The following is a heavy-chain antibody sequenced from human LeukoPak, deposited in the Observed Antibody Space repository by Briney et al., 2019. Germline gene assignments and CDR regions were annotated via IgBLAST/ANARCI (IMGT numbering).Heavy chain of an antibody. CDR3: ARDEVTFRSTSYYGMDV. CDR1: GFTFSSYA. CDR2: ISGSGGST. J-gene: IGHJ6*02. D-gene: IGHD2-2*01. Sequence: GGSLRLSCAAPGFTFSSYAMSWVRQAPGKGLEWVSAISGSGGSTYYADSVKGRFTISRDNSKNTLYLQMNSLRAEDTAVYYCARDEVTFRSTSYYGMDVWGQGTTVTVSS. V-gene: IGHV3-23*01.